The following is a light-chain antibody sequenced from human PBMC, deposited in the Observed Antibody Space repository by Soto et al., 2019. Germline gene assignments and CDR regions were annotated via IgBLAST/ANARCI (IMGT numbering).Light chain of an antibody. CDR1: QSVISN. Sequence: EIVMTQSPVTLSVSPGESATXXXXXSQSVISNLAWYQQKPGQAPRLLIYDASNRATGIPARFSGSGSGTDFTLTISSLEPEDFAVYYCQQRSNWPPITFGQGTRLEIK. J-gene: IGKJ5*01. V-gene: IGKV3-11*01. CDR3: QQRSNWPPIT. CDR2: DAS.